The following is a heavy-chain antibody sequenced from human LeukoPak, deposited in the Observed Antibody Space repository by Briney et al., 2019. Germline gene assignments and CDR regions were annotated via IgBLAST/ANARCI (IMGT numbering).Heavy chain of an antibody. CDR2: IRYDGSNK. V-gene: IGHV3-30*02. Sequence: PGGSLRLSCAASGFTFSDYGMHWVRQAPGKGLEWVAFIRYDGSNKYHSDSVKGRFTISRDNSKNTLYLQMNSLRAEDTAVYYCAKDKSMVRELDYWGQGNLVTVSS. D-gene: IGHD3-10*01. CDR1: GFTFSDYG. CDR3: AKDKSMVRELDY. J-gene: IGHJ4*02.